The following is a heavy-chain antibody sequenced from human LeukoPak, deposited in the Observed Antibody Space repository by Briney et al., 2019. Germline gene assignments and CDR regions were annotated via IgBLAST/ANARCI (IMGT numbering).Heavy chain of an antibody. CDR2: IWFDGIKK. V-gene: IGHV3-33*01. Sequence: PGGSLRLSCAASGFTFSNYGMHWVRQVPGKGLEWVAAIWFDGIKKYYADSVKGRLTISRDNSKNTLYLQMNSLRAEDTAVYYCARDNNYGWDYWGQGTLVTVSS. CDR3: ARDNNYGWDY. D-gene: IGHD5-18*01. CDR1: GFTFSNYG. J-gene: IGHJ4*02.